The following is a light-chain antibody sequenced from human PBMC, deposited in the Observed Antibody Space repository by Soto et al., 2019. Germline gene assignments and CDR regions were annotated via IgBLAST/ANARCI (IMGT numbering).Light chain of an antibody. CDR3: QQYQNLWT. CDR1: QTIYSN. Sequence: IGMTQSPATLSVSPGERATLSCRASQTIYSNVAWYQQRPGQPPRLLIYRASRRATGIPARFSGSGSGTEFTLTINSLQSEDFAVYYCQQYQNLWTFGQGTKVEIK. CDR2: RAS. V-gene: IGKV3-15*01. J-gene: IGKJ1*01.